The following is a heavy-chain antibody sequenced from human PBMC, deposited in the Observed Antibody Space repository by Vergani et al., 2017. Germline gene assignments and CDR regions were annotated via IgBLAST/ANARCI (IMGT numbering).Heavy chain of an antibody. CDR1: GFTFSSYS. CDR3: ARAPVGYYDSSGYYQAQQYYFDY. CDR2: ISSSSSYI. V-gene: IGHV3-21*01. D-gene: IGHD3-22*01. J-gene: IGHJ4*02. Sequence: EVQLVESGGGLVKPGGSLRLSCAASGFTFSSYSMNWVRQAPGKGLEWVSSISSSSSYIYYADSVKGRFTISRDNAKNSLYLQMNSLRAEDTAVYYCARAPVGYYDSSGYYQAQQYYFDYWGQGTLVTVSS.